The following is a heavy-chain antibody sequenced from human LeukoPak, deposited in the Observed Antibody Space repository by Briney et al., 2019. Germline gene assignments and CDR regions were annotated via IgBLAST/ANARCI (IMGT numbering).Heavy chain of an antibody. CDR2: IYYSGST. Sequence: SETLSLTCTVSGGSLSSSSYYWGWIRQPPGKGLEWIGSIYYSGSTYYNPSLKSRVTISVDTSKNQFSLKLSSVTAADTAVYYCARQGGPYGDLDYWGQGTLVTVSS. D-gene: IGHD4-17*01. CDR1: GGSLSSSSYY. J-gene: IGHJ4*02. V-gene: IGHV4-39*01. CDR3: ARQGGPYGDLDY.